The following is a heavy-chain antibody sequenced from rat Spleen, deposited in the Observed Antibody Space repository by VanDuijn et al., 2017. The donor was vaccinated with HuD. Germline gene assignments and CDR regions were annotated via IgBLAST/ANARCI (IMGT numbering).Heavy chain of an antibody. CDR3: TTGTIAAVVGI. CDR2: ISYDGGST. Sequence: EVQLVESGGGLVQPGRSLKLSCAASGFTFSNYGIHWIRQAPKKGLEWVASISYDGGSTYYRDSVKGRFTISRDNAKSSLYLQMDSLRSEDTATYYCTTGTIAAVVGIWGQGVMVTVSS. V-gene: IGHV5-19*01. J-gene: IGHJ2*01. D-gene: IGHD1-2*01. CDR1: GFTFSNYG.